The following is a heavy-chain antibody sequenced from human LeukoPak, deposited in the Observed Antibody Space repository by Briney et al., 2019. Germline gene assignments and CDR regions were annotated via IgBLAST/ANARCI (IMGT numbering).Heavy chain of an antibody. Sequence: PGGSLRLSCAASGFTFSSCWMSWVRQGPGKGLEWVANIKEDGSEKYYMDSVKGRFTISRDNARNSLYLEMNSLRAEDTAVYYCARCGYSFAHWFDPWGQGTLVTVSS. CDR1: GFTFSSCW. J-gene: IGHJ5*02. V-gene: IGHV3-7*05. CDR3: ARCGYSFAHWFDP. D-gene: IGHD5-18*01. CDR2: IKEDGSEK.